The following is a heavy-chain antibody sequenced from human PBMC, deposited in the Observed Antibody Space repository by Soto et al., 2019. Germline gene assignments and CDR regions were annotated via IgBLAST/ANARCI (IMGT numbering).Heavy chain of an antibody. V-gene: IGHV5-51*01. Sequence: GESLKISCKGSGYSFTSYWIGWVRQMPGKGLEWMGIIYPGDSDTRYSPSFQGQVTISADKSISTAYLQWSSLKASDTAMYYCAGNTGYSYGANWFDPWGQGTLATVSS. CDR3: AGNTGYSYGANWFDP. CDR2: IYPGDSDT. J-gene: IGHJ5*02. D-gene: IGHD5-18*01. CDR1: GYSFTSYW.